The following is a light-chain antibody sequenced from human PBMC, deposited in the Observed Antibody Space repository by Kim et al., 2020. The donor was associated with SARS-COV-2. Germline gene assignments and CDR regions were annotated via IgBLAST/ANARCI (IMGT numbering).Light chain of an antibody. CDR3: QQRSNWPPRIT. CDR1: QSVGSY. J-gene: IGKJ3*01. CDR2: DAS. V-gene: IGKV3-11*01. Sequence: EIVLTQSPATLSLSPGERATLSCRASQSVGSYLAWYQQKPGQAPRLLIYDASSRSTGIPARFSGSGSGTDFTLTITSLDPEDFAIYYCQQRSNWPPRITFGPGTKVDIK.